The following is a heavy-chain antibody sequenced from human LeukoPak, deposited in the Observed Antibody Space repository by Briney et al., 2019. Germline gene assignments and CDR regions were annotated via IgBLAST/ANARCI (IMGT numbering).Heavy chain of an antibody. Sequence: KPGGSLRLSCAASGFTSSSYSMNWVRQAPGKGMEWVSSMSSSSSYICYADSVKGRFTISRDNAKNSLYLQMDSLRAEDTAVYYCARNYYDILTGYYTDAFDIWGQGTMVTVSS. CDR1: GFTSSSYS. J-gene: IGHJ3*02. CDR3: ARNYYDILTGYYTDAFDI. D-gene: IGHD3-9*01. V-gene: IGHV3-21*01. CDR2: MSSSSSYI.